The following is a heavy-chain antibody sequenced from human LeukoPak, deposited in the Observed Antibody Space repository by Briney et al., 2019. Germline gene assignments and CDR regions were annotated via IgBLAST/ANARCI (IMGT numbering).Heavy chain of an antibody. CDR3: ATTSGIVARDY. D-gene: IGHD3-22*01. CDR2: IYYNGRT. V-gene: IGHV4-59*01. J-gene: IGHJ4*02. CDR1: GGSISGYY. Sequence: PSETLSLTCTISGGSISGYYWTWVRQPPGKGLEWIGYIYYNGRTNYNPSLESRVTMSVDTSKNQFSLKVSSVTAADTAVYYCATTSGIVARDYWVQGILVTVSS.